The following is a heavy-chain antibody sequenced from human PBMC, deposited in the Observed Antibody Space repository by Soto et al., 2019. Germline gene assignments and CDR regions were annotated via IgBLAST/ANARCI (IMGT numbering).Heavy chain of an antibody. CDR1: GGSISSGGYS. Sequence: LQLQESGSGLVKPSQTLSLTCAVSGGSISSGGYSWRWIRQPPGKGLEWIGYIYHSGSTYYNPSLKSRVTISVDRSKNQFSLKLSSVTAADKAVYYGARCCGDCTYATPWVQETLVTVSS. J-gene: IGHJ5*02. CDR2: IYHSGST. V-gene: IGHV4-30-2*01. CDR3: ARCCGDCTYATP. D-gene: IGHD2-21*02.